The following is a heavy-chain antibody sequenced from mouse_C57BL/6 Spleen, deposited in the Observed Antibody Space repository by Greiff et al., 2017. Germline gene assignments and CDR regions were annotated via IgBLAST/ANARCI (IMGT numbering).Heavy chain of an antibody. Sequence: VKLVESGPELVRPGASVTLSCKASGYTFTDYEMHWVKQTPVHGLEWIGAIDPETGGTDYNQKFKGKAILTADNSSSTAYMELRSLTSEDSAVYYGTRSYYGSSYFDYWGQGTTLTVSS. J-gene: IGHJ2*01. CDR1: GYTFTDYE. CDR3: TRSYYGSSYFDY. CDR2: IDPETGGT. V-gene: IGHV1-15*01. D-gene: IGHD1-1*01.